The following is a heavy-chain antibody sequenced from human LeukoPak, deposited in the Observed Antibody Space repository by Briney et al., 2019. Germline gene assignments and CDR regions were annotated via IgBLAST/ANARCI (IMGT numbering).Heavy chain of an antibody. CDR3: ARDRGSGWFPDDY. CDR2: ISNDGGST. D-gene: IGHD6-19*01. J-gene: IGHJ4*02. Sequence: GGSLRLSCAASGFTFSSYAMHWVRQAPGKGLEYVSAISNDGGSTYYANSVKGRFTISRDNSKNTLYLQMGTLRAEDMAVYYCARDRGSGWFPDDYWGQGTLVTVAS. V-gene: IGHV3-64*01. CDR1: GFTFSSYA.